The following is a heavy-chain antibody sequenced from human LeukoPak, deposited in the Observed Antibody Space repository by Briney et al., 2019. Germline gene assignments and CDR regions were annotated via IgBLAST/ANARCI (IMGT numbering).Heavy chain of an antibody. Sequence: GRSLRLSCAASGFTFSSYSMNWVRQAPGKGLEWVSSISSRSSYIYYADSVKGRFTISRDNAKNSLYLQMNSLRAEDTAVYYCARAGGEYNWNYIDYWGQGTLVTVSS. V-gene: IGHV3-21*01. CDR2: ISSRSSYI. D-gene: IGHD1-20*01. CDR1: GFTFSSYS. CDR3: ARAGGEYNWNYIDY. J-gene: IGHJ4*02.